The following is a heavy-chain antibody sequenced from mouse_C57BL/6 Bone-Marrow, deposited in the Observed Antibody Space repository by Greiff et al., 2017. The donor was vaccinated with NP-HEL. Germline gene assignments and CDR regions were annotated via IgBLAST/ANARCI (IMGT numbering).Heavy chain of an antibody. CDR3: ARGLRGYYAMDY. CDR1: GYAFSSSW. Sequence: VQGVESGPELVKPGASVKISCKASGYAFSSSWMNWVKQRPGKGLEWIGRIYPGDGDTNYNGKFKGKATLTADKSSSTAYMQLSSLTSEDSAVYFCARGLRGYYAMDYWGQGTSVTVSS. CDR2: IYPGDGDT. V-gene: IGHV1-82*01. J-gene: IGHJ4*01. D-gene: IGHD1-1*01.